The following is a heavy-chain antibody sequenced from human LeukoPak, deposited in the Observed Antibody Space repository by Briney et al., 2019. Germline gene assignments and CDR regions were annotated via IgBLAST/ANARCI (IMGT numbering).Heavy chain of an antibody. CDR2: ISYDGSNK. V-gene: IGHV3-30-3*01. Sequence: GRFLRLSCAASGFTFSSYAMHWVRQAPGKGLEWVAVISYDGSNKYYADSVKGRFTISRDNSKNTLYLQMNSLRAEDTAVYYLALSRGWAPPFDYWGQGTLVTVSS. CDR1: GFTFSSYA. J-gene: IGHJ4*02. CDR3: ALSRGWAPPFDY. D-gene: IGHD6-19*01.